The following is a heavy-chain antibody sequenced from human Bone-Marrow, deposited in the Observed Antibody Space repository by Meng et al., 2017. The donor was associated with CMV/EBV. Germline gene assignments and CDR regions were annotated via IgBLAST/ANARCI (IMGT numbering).Heavy chain of an antibody. CDR2: MNPNSGNT. CDR1: GYTFTSFN. Sequence: ASVKVSCKASGYTFTSFNINRVRQAIGQGLEWMGWMNPNSGNTGYVQKFQGRVTMTRDTSISTAYMELSRLRSDDTAVYYCARDQVYYYDSGFGGDYYGMDVWGQGTTVTVSS. J-gene: IGHJ6*02. CDR3: ARDQVYYYDSGFGGDYYGMDV. D-gene: IGHD3-22*01. V-gene: IGHV1-8*01.